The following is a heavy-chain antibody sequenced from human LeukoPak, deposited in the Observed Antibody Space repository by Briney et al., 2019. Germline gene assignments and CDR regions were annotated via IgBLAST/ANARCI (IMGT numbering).Heavy chain of an antibody. V-gene: IGHV4-31*03. CDR2: IYYSGST. CDR3: ARGGYYGSETDY. Sequence: SETLSLTCTVSGGSISSGGYYWSWIRQHPGKGLEWIGYIYYSGSTYYNPSLKSRVTISVDTSKNQFSLKLSSVTAADTAVYYCARGGYYGSETDYWGQGTLVTVSS. J-gene: IGHJ4*02. CDR1: GGSISSGGYY. D-gene: IGHD3-10*01.